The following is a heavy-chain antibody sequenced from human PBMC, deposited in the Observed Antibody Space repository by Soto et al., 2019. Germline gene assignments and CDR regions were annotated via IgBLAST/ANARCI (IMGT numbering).Heavy chain of an antibody. CDR3: AREGRSITMVRGVIINPFYFDY. J-gene: IGHJ4*02. Sequence: SETLSLTCAVYGGSFSGYYWSWIRQPPGKGLEWIGEINHSGSTNYNPSLKSRVTISVDTSKNQFPLKLSSVTAADTAVYYCAREGRSITMVRGVIINPFYFDYWGQGTLVTVSS. CDR2: INHSGST. CDR1: GGSFSGYY. D-gene: IGHD3-10*01. V-gene: IGHV4-34*01.